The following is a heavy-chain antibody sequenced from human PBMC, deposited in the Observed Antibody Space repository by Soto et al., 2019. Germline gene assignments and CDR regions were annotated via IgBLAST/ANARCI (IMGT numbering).Heavy chain of an antibody. CDR3: ARSTLPRGWFFDF. V-gene: IGHV4-59*01. D-gene: IGHD2-15*01. CDR1: GGSISSYH. J-gene: IGHJ2*01. Sequence: QVQLQESGPGLVKASETLSLTCTVSGGSISSYHWSWIRQPPGKGLEWIGYIYYSGSTNYHPSLKSRATISVDTSKNQFSLKLISVTAADTAVYYCARSTLPRGWFFDFWGRGTLVTVSS. CDR2: IYYSGST.